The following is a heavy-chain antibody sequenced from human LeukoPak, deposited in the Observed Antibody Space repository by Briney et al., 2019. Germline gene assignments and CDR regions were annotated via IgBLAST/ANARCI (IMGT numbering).Heavy chain of an antibody. CDR1: GGSIRSYY. Sequence: SETLSLTCTVSGGSIRSYYWRWIRQPPGKGLEWIGYIHYSGSTNYNPSLKSRVTISVDMSKNQFSLKMSSVTGADTGVYYCARAGVTAAYYFDYWGQGTLVTVSS. J-gene: IGHJ4*02. V-gene: IGHV4-59*01. CDR2: IHYSGST. CDR3: ARAGVTAAYYFDY. D-gene: IGHD3-10*01.